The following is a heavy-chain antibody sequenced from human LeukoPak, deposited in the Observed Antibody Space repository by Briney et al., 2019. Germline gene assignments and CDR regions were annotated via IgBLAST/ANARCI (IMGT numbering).Heavy chain of an antibody. CDR3: TTGPYDY. Sequence: GGSLRLSCTASGFTFSNAWMNWVRQAPGKGLEWVGRIKSKTDDGTTESAAPVKGRFTISRDDSKNTLYLQMNSLKTEDTAVYYCTTGPYDYWGQGTLVTVSS. J-gene: IGHJ4*02. V-gene: IGHV3-15*01. CDR2: IKSKTDDGTT. CDR1: GFTFSNAW.